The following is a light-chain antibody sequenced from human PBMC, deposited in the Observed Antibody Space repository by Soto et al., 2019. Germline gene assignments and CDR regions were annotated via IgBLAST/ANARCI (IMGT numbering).Light chain of an antibody. V-gene: IGKV3-20*01. J-gene: IGKJ2*01. CDR1: QSVSSSY. Sequence: ERVLTQSPGTLSLSPGERATLSCRASQSVSSSYLAWYQQKPGQAPRLLIYGASSRATGIPDRFSGSGSGTDFTLTISRLEPEDFAVYYCQQHGSSPTYTFGQGTKLEIK. CDR3: QQHGSSPTYT. CDR2: GAS.